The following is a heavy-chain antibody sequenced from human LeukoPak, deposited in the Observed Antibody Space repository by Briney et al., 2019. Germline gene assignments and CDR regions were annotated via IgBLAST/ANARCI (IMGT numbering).Heavy chain of an antibody. CDR3: ARDRDGMDV. V-gene: IGHV1-2*02. CDR2: INPNSDGT. CDR1: GYTFTGYY. D-gene: IGHD3-10*01. J-gene: IGHJ6*02. Sequence: APVKVSCKASGYTFTGYYMHWVRQAPGQGLEWMGWINPNSDGTNYAQKFQGRVSMTRDTSTSTTYMEVSRLRSDDTAVYYCARDRDGMDVWGQGTTVTVSS.